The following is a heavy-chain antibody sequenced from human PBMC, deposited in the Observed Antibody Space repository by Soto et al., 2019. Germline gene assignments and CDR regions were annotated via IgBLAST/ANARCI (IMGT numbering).Heavy chain of an antibody. CDR3: ARGVTIFGVALPHAFGI. CDR2: ISAYNGNT. D-gene: IGHD3-3*01. Sequence: QVQLVQSGAEVKKPGASVKVSCKASGYTFTSYGISWVRQAPGQGLEWMGWISAYNGNTNYAQKLQGRVTMTTDTSTSTADMELRSLRSDDTAVYYCARGVTIFGVALPHAFGIWGQGTMVTVSS. CDR1: GYTFTSYG. J-gene: IGHJ3*02. V-gene: IGHV1-18*01.